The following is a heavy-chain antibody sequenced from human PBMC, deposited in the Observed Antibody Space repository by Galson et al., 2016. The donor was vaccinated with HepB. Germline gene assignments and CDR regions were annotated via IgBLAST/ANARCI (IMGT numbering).Heavy chain of an antibody. V-gene: IGHV4-39*01. Sequence: ETLSLTCTVSGGSISSSSYYWGWIRQPPGKGLEWIGSIYYSGSTYYNPSLKSRVTISVDTSKNQFSLKLSSVTAADTAVYYCARHLKIQLWLRGNWFDPWGQGTRVTVSS. CDR1: GGSISSSSYY. D-gene: IGHD5-18*01. CDR2: IYYSGST. J-gene: IGHJ5*02. CDR3: ARHLKIQLWLRGNWFDP.